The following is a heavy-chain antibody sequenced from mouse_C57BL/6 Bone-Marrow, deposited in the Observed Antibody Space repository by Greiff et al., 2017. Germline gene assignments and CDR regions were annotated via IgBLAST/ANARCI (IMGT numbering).Heavy chain of an antibody. V-gene: IGHV5-4*01. Sequence: EVQLVESGGGLVKPGGSLKLSCVASGFTFSSYAMSWVRQTPEKRLEWVATISDGGSYTYYPDNVKGRFTISRDNAKNNLYLQMSHLKSEDTAMYYCARDPGYDCYYPYWGQGTLVTVSA. CDR1: GFTFSSYA. D-gene: IGHD2-3*01. CDR3: ARDPGYDCYYPY. CDR2: ISDGGSYT. J-gene: IGHJ3*01.